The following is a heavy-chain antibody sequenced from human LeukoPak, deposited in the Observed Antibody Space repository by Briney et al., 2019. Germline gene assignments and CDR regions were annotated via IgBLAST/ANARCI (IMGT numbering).Heavy chain of an antibody. V-gene: IGHV1-18*01. CDR2: ISAYNGNT. CDR1: GYTFTNYA. CDR3: ARDGRHRLLWVGGCERGWFDP. D-gene: IGHD3-10*01. J-gene: IGHJ5*02. Sequence: ASVKVSCKASGYTFTNYAISWVRQAPGQGLEWMGWISAYNGNTKYTQKFQGRVTMTRDTSTSTAYMELRSLRSDDTAIYYCARDGRHRLLWVGGCERGWFDPWGQGTLVTVSS.